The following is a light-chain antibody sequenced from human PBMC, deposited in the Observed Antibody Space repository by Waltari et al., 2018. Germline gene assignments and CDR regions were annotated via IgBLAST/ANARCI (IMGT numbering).Light chain of an antibody. V-gene: IGLV1-47*01. CDR2: RNK. J-gene: IGLJ3*02. CDR3: AAWDDSLSGVNWV. Sequence: QSVLTQPPSASGTPGQRVTISCSGSSSNIGSNYVYWYQQLPGTAPKIIIYRNKRLPSAVPNPFSCSKSGTSASLAISGLRSEDEADYYCAAWDDSLSGVNWVFGGGTRLTV. CDR1: SSNIGSNY.